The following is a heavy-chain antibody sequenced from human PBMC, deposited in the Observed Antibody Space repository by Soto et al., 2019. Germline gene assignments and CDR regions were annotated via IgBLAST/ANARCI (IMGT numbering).Heavy chain of an antibody. CDR3: VCDDNRRY. CDR2: IGRTGIDR. D-gene: IGHD1-1*01. J-gene: IGHJ4*02. V-gene: IGHV3-21*01. CDR1: GFSFSTST. Sequence: EVQLVESGGGLVKPGGSLRLSCAASGFSFSTSTMNWVRQAPGKGLEFVSSIGRTGIDRYYIDSVKGRFTISRDNAQNSLYLQMNSLIADDTALYYCVCDDNRRYWGQGTLVTVSS.